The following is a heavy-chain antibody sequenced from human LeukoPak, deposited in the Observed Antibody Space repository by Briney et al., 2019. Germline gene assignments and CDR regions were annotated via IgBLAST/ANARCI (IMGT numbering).Heavy chain of an antibody. CDR3: ARSGRGNSAGFDC. J-gene: IGHJ4*02. CDR2: IYYCGST. V-gene: IGHV4-59*01. D-gene: IGHD3-10*01. CDR1: GGSISSYY. Sequence: SETLSLTCTVSGGSISSYYWSWLRQPPGKGLEWIGYIYYCGSTNYNPSLKSRGTISVDTSNNQFSLKLTSVTAADTAVYYCARSGRGNSAGFDCWGQGTLVTVSS.